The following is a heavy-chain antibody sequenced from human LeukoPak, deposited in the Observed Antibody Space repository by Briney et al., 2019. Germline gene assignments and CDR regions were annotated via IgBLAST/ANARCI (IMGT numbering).Heavy chain of an antibody. Sequence: SETLSLTCTVSGGSISSYYWSWIRQPPGKGLEWIGYIYYSGSTNYNPSLKSRVTISVDTSKNQFSLKLSSVTAADTAVYYCVRDRELAYWGQGILVTVSA. CDR2: IYYSGST. J-gene: IGHJ4*02. D-gene: IGHD1-1*01. CDR3: VRDRELAY. CDR1: GGSISSYY. V-gene: IGHV4-59*01.